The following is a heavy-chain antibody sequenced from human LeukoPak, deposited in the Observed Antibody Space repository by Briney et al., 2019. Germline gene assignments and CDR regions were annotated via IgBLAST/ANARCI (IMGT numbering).Heavy chain of an antibody. J-gene: IGHJ6*03. D-gene: IGHD1-26*01. CDR3: AKQSPIVGATPYYYYYMDV. CDR2: ISGSGGST. Sequence: GGSLRLSCAASGFTFSSYAMSWVRQAPGKGLEWVSAISGSGGSTYYADSVKGRFTISRDNSKNTLYLQMNSLRAEDTAVYYCAKQSPIVGATPYYYYYMDVWGKGTTVTVSS. CDR1: GFTFSSYA. V-gene: IGHV3-23*01.